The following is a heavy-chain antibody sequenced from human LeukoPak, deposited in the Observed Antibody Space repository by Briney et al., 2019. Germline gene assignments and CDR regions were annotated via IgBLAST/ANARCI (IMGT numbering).Heavy chain of an antibody. Sequence: ASVKVSFKASGYIFTDYYMHWVRQAPGQGLEWMGWITTYNGNTYSAQKFQGRVTMTTDTSTSTAYMELRSLRSDDTAVYYCAREMWGTTLVTPFDYWGQGTLVTVSS. CDR2: ITTYNGNT. V-gene: IGHV1-18*04. J-gene: IGHJ4*02. CDR3: AREMWGTTLVTPFDY. CDR1: GYIFTDYY. D-gene: IGHD4-23*01.